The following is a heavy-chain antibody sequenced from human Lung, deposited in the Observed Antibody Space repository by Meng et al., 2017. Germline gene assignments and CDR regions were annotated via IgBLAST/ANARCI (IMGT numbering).Heavy chain of an antibody. V-gene: IGHV3-21*01. J-gene: IGHJ5*02. CDR1: GFTLSSYS. CDR2: ISSSSSYI. D-gene: IGHD3-10*01. CDR3: ARDPRVLLWFGESGWFDP. Sequence: ELQLVESGGGLVKSGWSLRLSCAASGFTLSSYSMNWVRKAPGKGLEWVSSISSSSSYIYYADSVKGRFTISRDNAKKSMYLQMNSLRAEDTAVYYCARDPRVLLWFGESGWFDPWGQGTLVTVSS.